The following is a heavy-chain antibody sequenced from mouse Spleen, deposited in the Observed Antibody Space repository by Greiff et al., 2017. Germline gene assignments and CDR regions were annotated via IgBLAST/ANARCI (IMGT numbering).Heavy chain of an antibody. Sequence: VQLQQSGPELVKPGASVKISCKASGYTFTDYYMNWVKQSHGKSLEWIGDINPNNGGTSYNQKFKGKATLTVDKSSSTAYMELRSLTSEDSAVYYCTTGTEYYFDYWGQGTTLTVSS. CDR3: TTGTEYYFDY. V-gene: IGHV1-26*01. CDR1: GYTFTDYY. J-gene: IGHJ2*01. D-gene: IGHD4-1*01. CDR2: INPNNGGT.